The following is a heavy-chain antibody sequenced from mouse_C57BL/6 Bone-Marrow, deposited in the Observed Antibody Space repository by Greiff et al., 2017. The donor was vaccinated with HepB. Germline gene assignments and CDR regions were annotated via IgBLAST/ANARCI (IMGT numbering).Heavy chain of an antibody. J-gene: IGHJ1*03. V-gene: IGHV5-17*01. CDR1: GFTFSDYE. CDR2: ISSGSSTN. Sequence: EVHLVESGGGLVKPGGSLKLSCAASGFTFSDYEMHWVRQAPEKGLEWVAYISSGSSTNYYADTVKGRFTISRDNAKNTLFLQMPSLRSEDTAMYYCARYVDVWGTGTTVTVSA. CDR3: ARYVDV.